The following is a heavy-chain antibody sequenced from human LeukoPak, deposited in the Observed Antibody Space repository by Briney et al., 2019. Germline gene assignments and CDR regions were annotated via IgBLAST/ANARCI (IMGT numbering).Heavy chain of an antibody. CDR1: GFTFSSYA. Sequence: PGGSLRLSCGASGFTFSSYAMSWVRQAPGKGLEWVSVISGSGDNTYYADSVKGRFTISRDNSKNTLYLQMNSLRAEDTAVYYCAKAPWRTYYYDSSGGDYWGQGTLVTVSS. CDR3: AKAPWRTYYYDSSGGDY. V-gene: IGHV3-23*01. CDR2: ISGSGDNT. D-gene: IGHD3-22*01. J-gene: IGHJ4*02.